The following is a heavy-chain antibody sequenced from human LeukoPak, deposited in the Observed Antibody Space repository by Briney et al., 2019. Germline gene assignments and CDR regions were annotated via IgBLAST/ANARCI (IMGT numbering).Heavy chain of an antibody. CDR2: IYTSGST. V-gene: IGHV4-61*02. CDR1: GGSISSGSYY. J-gene: IGHJ4*02. D-gene: IGHD6-19*01. Sequence: SQTLSLTCIVSGGSISSGSYYWSWIRQPAGKGLEWIGRIYTSGSTNYNPSLKSRVTISVDTSKNQFSLKLSSVTAADTAVYYCARDSSGWGNGFGGLDYWGQGTLVTVSS. CDR3: ARDSSGWGNGFGGLDY.